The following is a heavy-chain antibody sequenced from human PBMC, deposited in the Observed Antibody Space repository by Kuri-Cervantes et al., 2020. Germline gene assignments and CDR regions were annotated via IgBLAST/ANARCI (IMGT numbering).Heavy chain of an antibody. CDR1: GFTFSSYA. Sequence: GESLKISCAASGFTFSSYAMSWVRQAPGKGLEWISGISGSGGTTYYVDSVKGRFTISRDNSKNTLYLQMNNLRAEDTAMFYCAKDFSGSGRGWFDPWGQGTLVTVSS. CDR2: ISGSGGTT. CDR3: AKDFSGSGRGWFDP. D-gene: IGHD3-10*01. V-gene: IGHV3-23*01. J-gene: IGHJ5*02.